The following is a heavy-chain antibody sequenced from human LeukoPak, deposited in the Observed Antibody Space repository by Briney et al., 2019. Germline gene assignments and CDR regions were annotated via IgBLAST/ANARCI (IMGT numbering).Heavy chain of an antibody. CDR2: ISGNAGST. J-gene: IGHJ4*02. CDR3: ARDGGHPLTSYYRAY. D-gene: IGHD4-11*01. CDR1: GFTLSSYA. Sequence: AGGSLRLSCAASGFTLSSYAMSWVRQAPGKGLEWVSLISGNAGSTYYADSVKGRFTISRDNSKNTLSLQLTSLRAEDTGIYFCARDGGHPLTSYYRAYWGQGTLVTVSS. V-gene: IGHV3-23*01.